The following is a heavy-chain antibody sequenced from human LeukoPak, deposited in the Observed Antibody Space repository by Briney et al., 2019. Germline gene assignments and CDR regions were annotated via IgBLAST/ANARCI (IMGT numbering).Heavy chain of an antibody. V-gene: IGHV3-9*01. CDR2: INWNSDRI. D-gene: IGHD3-22*01. CDR1: GFIFGDYG. J-gene: IGHJ3*01. Sequence: GGSLRLSCAASGFIFGDYGMYWVRQAPGKGLEWVSGINWNSDRIGYADSVKGRFTISRDNAKNSLYMQMNSVRAEDTALYYCARASYYYDTSGLGAFDVWGQGTTVVVSS. CDR3: ARASYYYDTSGLGAFDV.